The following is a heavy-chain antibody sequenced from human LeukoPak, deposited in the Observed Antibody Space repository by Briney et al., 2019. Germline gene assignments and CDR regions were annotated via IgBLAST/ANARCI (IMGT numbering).Heavy chain of an antibody. D-gene: IGHD5-24*01. J-gene: IGHJ4*02. CDR2: IIPIFGTA. Sequence: SVKVSCKASGGTFSSYAISWVRQAPGQGLEWMGGIIPIFGTANYAQKFQGRVTITTDESTSTAYMELSSLRSEDTAVYYCARDRSEMATTRPFDYWGQGTLVPVSS. V-gene: IGHV1-69*05. CDR3: ARDRSEMATTRPFDY. CDR1: GGTFSSYA.